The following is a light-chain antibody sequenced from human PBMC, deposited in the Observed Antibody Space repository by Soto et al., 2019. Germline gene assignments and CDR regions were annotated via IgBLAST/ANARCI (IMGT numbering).Light chain of an antibody. CDR2: EVS. J-gene: IGLJ2*01. V-gene: IGLV2-14*01. CDR1: SSDVGGYKY. Sequence: QLVLTQPASVSGSPGQSITISCTGTSSDVGGYKYVSWYQQHPGKAPKLLIYEVSNRPSGVSNRFSGSKSGNTASLTISGLQAEDEADYYCISYTSSSTRVFGGGTKLTVL. CDR3: ISYTSSSTRV.